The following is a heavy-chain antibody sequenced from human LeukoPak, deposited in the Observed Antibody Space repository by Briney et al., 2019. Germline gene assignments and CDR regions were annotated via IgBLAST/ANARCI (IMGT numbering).Heavy chain of an antibody. CDR3: ATYDSSGTRVDY. J-gene: IGHJ4*02. CDR1: CGSISSGGYY. Sequence: ASETLSLTCTVSCGSISSGGYYWSWIRQHPEKGLEWIGYIYYSGSTYYNPSLKSRVTISVDTSKNQFSLKLSSVTAADTAVYYCATYDSSGTRVDYWGQGTLVTVSS. V-gene: IGHV4-31*03. CDR2: IYYSGST. D-gene: IGHD3-22*01.